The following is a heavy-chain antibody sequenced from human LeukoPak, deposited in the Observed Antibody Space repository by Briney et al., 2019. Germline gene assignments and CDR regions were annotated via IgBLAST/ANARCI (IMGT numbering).Heavy chain of an antibody. CDR1: GFTFSSYW. CDR3: ARDHDILTGHPNYFDY. J-gene: IGHJ4*02. D-gene: IGHD3-9*01. CDR2: IKQDGSEK. Sequence: GGSLRLSCAASGFTFSSYWMSWVRQAPGRGLGWVANIKQDGSEKYYVDSVKGRFTISRDNAKNSLYLQMNSLRAEDTAVYYCARDHDILTGHPNYFDYWGQGTLVTVSS. V-gene: IGHV3-7*01.